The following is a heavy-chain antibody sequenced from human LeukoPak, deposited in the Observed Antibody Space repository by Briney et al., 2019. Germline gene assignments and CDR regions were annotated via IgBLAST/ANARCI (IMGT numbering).Heavy chain of an antibody. Sequence: SETLSLPCAVSGGSFIGYYWSWIRQPPGKGLEWIGEINHSGSTNYNPSLQSRVTISVDTSKNQFSLKLSSVTAADTAVYYCARVTLTFSDAFDIWGQGTMVTVSS. CDR1: GGSFIGYY. V-gene: IGHV4-34*01. CDR2: INHSGST. CDR3: ARVTLTFSDAFDI. J-gene: IGHJ3*02. D-gene: IGHD3-3*02.